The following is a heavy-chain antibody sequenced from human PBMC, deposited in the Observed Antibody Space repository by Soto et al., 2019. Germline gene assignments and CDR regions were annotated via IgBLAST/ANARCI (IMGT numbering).Heavy chain of an antibody. J-gene: IGHJ4*02. D-gene: IGHD2-21*01. Sequence: QVHLVESGGGVVQPGRSLRVSCSASGFIFSAYVLHWVRQAPGKGLEWVAVISYDGTHTHCGDSVKCRFTISRDNAKNKVFLHMNSLRVEDTTVDAEARESRDGGDACPKVGLSHCGQGTLVTVSS. V-gene: IGHV3-30-3*01. CDR2: ISYDGTHT. CDR1: GFIFSAYV. CDR3: ARESRDGGDACPKVGLSH.